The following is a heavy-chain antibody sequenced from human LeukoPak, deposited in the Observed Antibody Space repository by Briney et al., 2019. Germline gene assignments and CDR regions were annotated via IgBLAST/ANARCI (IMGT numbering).Heavy chain of an antibody. J-gene: IGHJ4*02. CDR1: GGSIGSYY. Sequence: SETLSLTCTVSGGSIGSYYWSWIRQPAGKGLEWIGRIYISGSTNYNPSLKSRVTMSVDTSKNQFSLKLSSVTAADTAVYYCAGVAREHFLEYYFDQWGQGTLVTVSS. D-gene: IGHD1/OR15-1a*01. CDR3: AGVAREHFLEYYFDQ. CDR2: IYISGST. V-gene: IGHV4-4*07.